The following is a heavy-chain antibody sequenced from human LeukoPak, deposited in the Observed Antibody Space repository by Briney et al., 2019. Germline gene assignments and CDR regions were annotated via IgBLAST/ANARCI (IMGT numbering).Heavy chain of an antibody. D-gene: IGHD1-14*01. Sequence: PSETLSLTCTVSGGSISGGDSYWSWIRQPPGKGLEWIGYIYSSGSTYYNPSLKSRVTIAVDTSKNQFSLKLSSVTAADTAVYYCARDAAAPYLNNRYFDLWGRGTLVTVSS. CDR3: ARDAAAPYLNNRYFDL. J-gene: IGHJ2*01. CDR2: IYSSGST. CDR1: GGSISGGDSY. V-gene: IGHV4-30-4*02.